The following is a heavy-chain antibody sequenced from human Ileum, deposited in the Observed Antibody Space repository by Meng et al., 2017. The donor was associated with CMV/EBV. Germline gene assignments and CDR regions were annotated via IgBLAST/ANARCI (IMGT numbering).Heavy chain of an antibody. D-gene: IGHD5-12*01. CDR1: GDSISSATFF. CDR2: LSYSGTT. CDR3: ARDCCGYRSWFDP. J-gene: IGHJ5*02. Sequence: QESGPCLVPPSETLSLTCTVSGDSISSATFFWGWIRQPPGKGLEWIGSLSYSGTTFYNPSLKSRVTLSVDTSKNQFSLKLNSVTAADTAAYYCARDCCGYRSWFDPWGQGALVTVSS. V-gene: IGHV4-39*07.